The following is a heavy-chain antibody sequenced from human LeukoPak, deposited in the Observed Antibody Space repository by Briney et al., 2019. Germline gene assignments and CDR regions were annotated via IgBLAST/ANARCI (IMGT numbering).Heavy chain of an antibody. V-gene: IGHV1-2*02. J-gene: IGHJ4*02. CDR2: INPNSGGT. D-gene: IGHD6-19*01. CDR3: ARDRGGKWLDFDY. CDR1: GYTFTGYY. Sequence: GASVKVSCKASGYTFTGYYMHWVRQAPGQGLEWMGWINPNSGGTNYAQKFQGRVTMTRDTSISTAYMELSRLRSDDTAVYYCARDRGGKWLDFDYWGQGTLVTVSS.